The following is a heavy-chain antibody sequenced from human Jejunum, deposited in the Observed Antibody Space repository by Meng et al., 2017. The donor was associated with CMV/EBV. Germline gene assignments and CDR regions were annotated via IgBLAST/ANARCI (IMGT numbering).Heavy chain of an antibody. V-gene: IGHV3-30*04. CDR1: GFPFSSDA. D-gene: IGHD6-19*01. CDR2: ISYDGSNK. CDR3: ARESSVGYSSGWIDY. J-gene: IGHJ4*02. Sequence: GFPFSSDAMHWVRQAPGKGLEWVAVISYDGSNKYYADSVKGRFTISRDNSKNTLYLQMNSLRAEDTAVYYCARESSVGYSSGWIDYWGQGTLVTVSS.